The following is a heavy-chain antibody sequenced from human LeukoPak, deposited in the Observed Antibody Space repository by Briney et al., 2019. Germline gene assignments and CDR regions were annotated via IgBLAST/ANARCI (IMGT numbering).Heavy chain of an antibody. V-gene: IGHV4-59*08. CDR3: ASLKRGYSGYDIRYFDY. CDR2: IYYSGST. Sequence: SETLSLTCTVSGGSISSYYWSWIRQPPGKGLEWIGYIYYSGSTYYNPSLKSRVTISVDTSKNQFSLKLSSVTAADTAVYYCASLKRGYSGYDIRYFDYWGQGTLVTVSS. CDR1: GGSISSYY. J-gene: IGHJ4*02. D-gene: IGHD5-12*01.